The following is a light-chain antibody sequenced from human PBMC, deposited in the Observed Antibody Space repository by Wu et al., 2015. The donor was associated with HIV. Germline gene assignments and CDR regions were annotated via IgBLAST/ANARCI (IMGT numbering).Light chain of an antibody. CDR2: GAS. Sequence: DIVLTQSPGTLSLSLGERATLSCRATQNINTYLAWYQQRPGQAPRLLIYGASSRATGIPNRFSGSGSGTDFTLIISRLEPEDFAVYYCQQYGTSPPTFGPGTKVDIK. V-gene: IGKV3-20*01. CDR1: QNINTY. J-gene: IGKJ3*01. CDR3: QQYGTSPPT.